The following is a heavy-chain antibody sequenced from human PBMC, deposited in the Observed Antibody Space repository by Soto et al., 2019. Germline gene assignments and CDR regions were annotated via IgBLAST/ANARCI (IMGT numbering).Heavy chain of an antibody. CDR2: ISAYNGNT. CDR3: ARGPPILTGYNWFDP. D-gene: IGHD3-9*01. CDR1: GYTFTSYG. V-gene: IGHV1-18*01. J-gene: IGHJ5*02. Sequence: GASVKVSCKASGYTFTSYGISWVRQAPGQGLEWMGWISAYNGNTNYAQKLQGRVTMTTDTSTSTAYMERRSLRSDDTAVYYCARGPPILTGYNWFDPWGQGTLVTVSS.